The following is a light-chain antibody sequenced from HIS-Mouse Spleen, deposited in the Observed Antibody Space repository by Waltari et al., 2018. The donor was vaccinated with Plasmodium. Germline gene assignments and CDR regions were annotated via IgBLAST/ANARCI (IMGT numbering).Light chain of an antibody. V-gene: IGLV2-23*01. CDR2: EGS. J-gene: IGLJ3*02. CDR1: SSDVGSYNL. Sequence: QSALTQPASVSGSPGQSTTISCTGTSSDVGSYNLVSWYQQHPGKAPKLMIYEGSKRPSGVSNLFSGSKSGNTASLTISGLQAEDEADYYCCSYAGSSTNWVFGGGTKLTVL. CDR3: CSYAGSSTNWV.